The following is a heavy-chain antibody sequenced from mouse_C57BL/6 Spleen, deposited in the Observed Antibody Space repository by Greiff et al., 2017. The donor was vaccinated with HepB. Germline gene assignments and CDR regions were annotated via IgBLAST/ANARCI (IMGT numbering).Heavy chain of an antibody. CDR1: GFNIKDDY. V-gene: IGHV14-4*01. D-gene: IGHD1-1*01. Sequence: EVQLQESGAELVRPGASVKLSCTASGFNIKDDYMHWVKQRPEQGLEWIGWIDPENGDTEYASKFQGKATITADTSSNTAYLQLSSLTSEDTAVYYCTPLITTVVASFDYWGQGTTLTVSS. J-gene: IGHJ2*01. CDR3: TPLITTVVASFDY. CDR2: IDPENGDT.